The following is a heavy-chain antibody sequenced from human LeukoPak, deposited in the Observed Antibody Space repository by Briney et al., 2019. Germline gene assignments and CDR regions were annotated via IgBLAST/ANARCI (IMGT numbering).Heavy chain of an antibody. D-gene: IGHD2-15*01. CDR1: GASINSHY. CDR2: IYISGST. V-gene: IGHV4-4*07. J-gene: IGHJ4*02. Sequence: PSETLSLTCTVSGASINSHYWSWIRQPAGKGLEWIGRIYISGSTNYNSSLQSRVTMSVDTSKNQFSLKLSSVTAADTAVYYCARTLNPLPGTYYFDYWGQGTLVTVSS. CDR3: ARTLNPLPGTYYFDY.